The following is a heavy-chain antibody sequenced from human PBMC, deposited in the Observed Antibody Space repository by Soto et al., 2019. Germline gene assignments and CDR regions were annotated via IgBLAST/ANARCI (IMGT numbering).Heavy chain of an antibody. Sequence: EVQLLESGGDLVQPGGSLRLSCAASGFTFTNFAMSWVRQAPGKGLEWVSYIGGRGGTILYADSVKGRFAISRDNAKKSLYLQMSSLRPEDTAFYYCAKDGDYGEPSFDLWGQGTLVTVSS. J-gene: IGHJ4*02. D-gene: IGHD4-17*01. CDR3: AKDGDYGEPSFDL. CDR2: IGGRGGTI. CDR1: GFTFTNFA. V-gene: IGHV3-23*01.